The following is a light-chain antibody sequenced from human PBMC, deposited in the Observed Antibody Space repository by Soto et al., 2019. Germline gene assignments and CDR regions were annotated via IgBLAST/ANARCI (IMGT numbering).Light chain of an antibody. CDR3: HQYGTSPQT. V-gene: IGKV3-20*01. Sequence: EIVLTQSPGALSLSPGESATLSCGASQSVSDTHVAWYQQRPGQAPRLLIYDASRRDIGVPDRFIGSGSATDFTLTISGLEPEDFAVYFCHQYGTSPQTFGQGTKVDIK. CDR1: QSVSDTH. CDR2: DAS. J-gene: IGKJ1*01.